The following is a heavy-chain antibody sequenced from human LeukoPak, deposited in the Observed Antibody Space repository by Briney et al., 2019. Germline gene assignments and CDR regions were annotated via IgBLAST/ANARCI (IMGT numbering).Heavy chain of an antibody. CDR2: ISFDGSNK. Sequence: PGRSLRLSCAASGFTFSNYGMHWVRQAQGKGLEWVAVISFDGSNKYYADSVKGRFTISRDNSKNTLFLQMNTLRAEDTAVYYCAVGPYGGSWGAFDIWGQGTVVTVSS. CDR1: GFTFSNYG. D-gene: IGHD1-26*01. J-gene: IGHJ3*02. CDR3: AVGPYGGSWGAFDI. V-gene: IGHV3-30*03.